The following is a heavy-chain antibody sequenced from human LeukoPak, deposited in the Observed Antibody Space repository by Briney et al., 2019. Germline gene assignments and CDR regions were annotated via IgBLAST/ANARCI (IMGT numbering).Heavy chain of an antibody. J-gene: IGHJ6*03. D-gene: IGHD6-13*01. Sequence: SETLSLTCTVSGGSISSYYWSWIRQPAGKGLEWIGRIHTSGSTNYNPSLKSRVTMSVDTSKNQFSLKLSSVTAADTAVYYCARAAGYSSSWYPPYYYYYMDVWGKGTTVTISS. CDR3: ARAAGYSSSWYPPYYYYYMDV. CDR1: GGSISSYY. V-gene: IGHV4-4*07. CDR2: IHTSGST.